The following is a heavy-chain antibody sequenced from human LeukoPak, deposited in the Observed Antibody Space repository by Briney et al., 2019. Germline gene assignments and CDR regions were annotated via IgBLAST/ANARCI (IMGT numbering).Heavy chain of an antibody. CDR2: IYHSGST. CDR1: GGSISSDNW. CDR3: ARELGSSGYYPDY. Sequence: PSGTLSLTCAVSGGSISSDNWWSWVRQPPGKGLEWIGEIYHSGSTNYNPSLKSRVTISVDKFKNQFSLKLSSVTAADTAVHYCARELGSSGYYPDYWGQGTLVTVSS. J-gene: IGHJ4*02. V-gene: IGHV4-4*02. D-gene: IGHD3-22*01.